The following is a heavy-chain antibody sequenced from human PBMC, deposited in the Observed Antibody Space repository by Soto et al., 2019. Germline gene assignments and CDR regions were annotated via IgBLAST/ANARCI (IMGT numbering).Heavy chain of an antibody. Sequence: GESLKISCKGSGYSFTSYWIGWVRQMPGKGLEWMGIIYPGDSDTRYSPSFQGQVTISADKSSSTAYLQWSSLKASDTAMYYCARQGEEIVVVPAATYYFDYWGQGTLVTVSS. D-gene: IGHD2-2*01. CDR3: ARQGEEIVVVPAATYYFDY. CDR1: GYSFTSYW. V-gene: IGHV5-51*01. CDR2: IYPGDSDT. J-gene: IGHJ4*02.